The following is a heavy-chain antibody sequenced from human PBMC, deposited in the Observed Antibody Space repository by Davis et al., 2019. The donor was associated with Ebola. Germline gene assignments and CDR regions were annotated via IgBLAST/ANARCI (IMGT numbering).Heavy chain of an antibody. CDR1: GASINSGGYH. V-gene: IGHV4-39*01. D-gene: IGHD5-18*01. Sequence: SETLSLTCTVSGASINSGGYHWGWIRQPPGKGLEWVGSIYRSGTTYYSPSLRNRVIISVDMSRNQFSLSLSSVTAADTAVYCARTAYSSGSHPFYFDSWGQGTLVTVSS. J-gene: IGHJ4*02. CDR3: ARTAYSSGSHPFYFDS. CDR2: IYRSGTT.